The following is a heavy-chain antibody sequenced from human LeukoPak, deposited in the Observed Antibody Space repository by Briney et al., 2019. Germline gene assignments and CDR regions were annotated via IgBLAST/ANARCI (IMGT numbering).Heavy chain of an antibody. D-gene: IGHD3-3*01. CDR3: ARGPLSAVLEWLLRGGGDYFDY. J-gene: IGHJ4*02. V-gene: IGHV1-69*04. CDR2: IIPILGIA. Sequence: GASVKVSCKASGGTFSSYAISWVRQAPGQGLEWMGRIIPILGIANYAQKFQGRVTITADKSTSTAYMELSSLRSEDTAVYYCARGPLSAVLEWLLRGGGDYFDYWGQGTLVTVSS. CDR1: GGTFSSYA.